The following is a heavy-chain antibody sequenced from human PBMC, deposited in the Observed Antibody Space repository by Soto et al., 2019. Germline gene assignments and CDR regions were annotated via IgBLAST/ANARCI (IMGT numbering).Heavy chain of an antibody. V-gene: IGHV1-2*04. J-gene: IGHJ6*02. Sequence: ASVKVSCKASGYTFTGYYMHWVRQAPGQGLEWMGWINPNSGGTNYAQKFQGWVTMTRDTSISTAYMELSRLRSDDTAVYYCARDHIPGHYVFWSGRYYYYYYGMDVWGQGTTVTVLL. CDR1: GYTFTGYY. CDR3: ARDHIPGHYVFWSGRYYYYYYGMDV. D-gene: IGHD3-3*01. CDR2: INPNSGGT.